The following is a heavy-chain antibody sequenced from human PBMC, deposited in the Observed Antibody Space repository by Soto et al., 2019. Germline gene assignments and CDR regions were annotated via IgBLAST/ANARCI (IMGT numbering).Heavy chain of an antibody. J-gene: IGHJ3*02. Sequence: SPTLSLTCAISGDSVSSNSAAWNWFRQSPSRGLEWLGRTYYRSKWYNDYAVSVKSRITINPDTSKNQFSLQLNSVTPEDTAVYYCARVRRYSGYDYPQDAFDIWGQGTMVTVSS. D-gene: IGHD5-12*01. CDR3: ARVRRYSGYDYPQDAFDI. CDR1: GDSVSSNSAA. V-gene: IGHV6-1*01. CDR2: TYYRSKWYN.